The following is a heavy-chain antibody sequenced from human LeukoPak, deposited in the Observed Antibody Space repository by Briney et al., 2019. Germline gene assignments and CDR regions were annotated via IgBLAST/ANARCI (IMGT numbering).Heavy chain of an antibody. J-gene: IGHJ4*02. D-gene: IGHD3-10*01. V-gene: IGHV4-39*07. CDR3: ARDSPRGRPY. Sequence: SETLSLTCTVSGGSISSSSYYWGWIRQPPGKGLEWIGSIYYSGSTYYNPSLKSRVTISVDTTKNQFSLKLSSVTAADTAVYYCARDSPRGRPYWGQGTLVTVSS. CDR1: GGSISSSSYY. CDR2: IYYSGST.